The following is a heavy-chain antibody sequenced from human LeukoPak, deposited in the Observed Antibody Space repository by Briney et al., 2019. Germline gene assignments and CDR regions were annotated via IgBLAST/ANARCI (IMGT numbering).Heavy chain of an antibody. CDR2: ISSSSSYI. CDR1: GFTFSSYS. Sequence: GGSLRLSCAASGFTFSSYSMNWVRQAPGKGLEWVSSISSSSSYIYYADSVKGRFTISRDNAKNSLYLQMNSLRAEDTAVYYCARWGGYTLHYYYYMDVWGKGTTVTVSS. D-gene: IGHD6-13*01. J-gene: IGHJ6*03. V-gene: IGHV3-21*01. CDR3: ARWGGYTLHYYYYMDV.